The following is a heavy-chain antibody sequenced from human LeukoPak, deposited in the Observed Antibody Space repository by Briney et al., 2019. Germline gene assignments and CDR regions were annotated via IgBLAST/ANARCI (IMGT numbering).Heavy chain of an antibody. CDR3: ARHSGSYGY. V-gene: IGHV4-39*01. Sequence: SETLSLTCTVSGGSISSSSYYWGWIRQPPGKGLEWIGSIYYSGSTYYNPSLKSRVTISVDTSKNQFSLKLSSVTAADTAVHYCARHSGSYGYWGQGTLVTVSS. CDR2: IYYSGST. J-gene: IGHJ4*02. D-gene: IGHD1-26*01. CDR1: GGSISSSSYY.